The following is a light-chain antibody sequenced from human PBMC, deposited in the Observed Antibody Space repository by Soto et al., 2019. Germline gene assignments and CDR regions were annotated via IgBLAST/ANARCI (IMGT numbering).Light chain of an antibody. CDR1: SSNIGRNT. CDR2: DVS. CDR3: CSYAGSYNVV. V-gene: IGLV1-44*01. Sequence: QSVLTQPPSASGTPGQRVTMSCSGGSSNIGRNTVNWYQQLPGTAPKLMIYDVSKRPSGVPDRFSGSKSGNTASLTISGLQAEDEADSYCCSYAGSYNVVFGGGTKLTVL. J-gene: IGLJ2*01.